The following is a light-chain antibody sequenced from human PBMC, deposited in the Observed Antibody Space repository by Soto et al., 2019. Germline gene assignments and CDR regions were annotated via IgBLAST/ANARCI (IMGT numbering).Light chain of an antibody. CDR3: QQSYNTPRT. CDR2: AAS. CDR1: QSISSY. Sequence: DIQMTQSPSSLSASVGDRVTITCRASQSISSYLNWYQQKPGKVPKLLIYAASSLQSGVPSRFSGSGSGTDFTLTISSLQPEDFAIYYCQQSYNTPRTFGPGTKVEIQ. J-gene: IGKJ3*01. V-gene: IGKV1-39*01.